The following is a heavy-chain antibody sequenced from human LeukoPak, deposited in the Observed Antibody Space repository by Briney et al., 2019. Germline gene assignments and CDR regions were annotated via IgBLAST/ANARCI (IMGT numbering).Heavy chain of an antibody. CDR2: IIPIFGTA. V-gene: IGHV1-69*05. CDR3: ARDRYSNYAFDY. J-gene: IGHJ4*02. CDR1: GGTFSSYA. Sequence: SVKVSCKASGGTFSSYAISWVRQAPGQGLEWMGGIIPIFGTANYAQKFQGRVTITRDTSASTAYMELSSLRSEDTAVYYCARDRYSNYAFDYWGQGTLVTVSS. D-gene: IGHD4-11*01.